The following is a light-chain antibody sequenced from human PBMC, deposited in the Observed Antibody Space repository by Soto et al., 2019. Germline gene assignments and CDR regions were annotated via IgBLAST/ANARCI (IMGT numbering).Light chain of an antibody. CDR3: QQYDNSPIT. V-gene: IGKV3-20*01. J-gene: IGKJ5*01. Sequence: IVLTHSPGILSLSPWERASLSCGSSQSISSSFLAWYQQKPGQAPRLLIYGASSRATGIPDRFSGTGSETDFTLTISRLEPEDFAVYYCQQYDNSPITFGQGTRLGL. CDR1: QSISSSF. CDR2: GAS.